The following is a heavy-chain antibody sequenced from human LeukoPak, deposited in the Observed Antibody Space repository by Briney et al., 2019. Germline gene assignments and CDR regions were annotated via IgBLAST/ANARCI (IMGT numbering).Heavy chain of an antibody. D-gene: IGHD1-20*01. CDR1: GYTFTSYA. J-gene: IGHJ5*02. CDR2: INAGNGNT. CDR3: ARGRYDFNWFDP. Sequence: ASVKVSCKASGYTFTSYAMHWVRQAPGQRLEWMGWINAGNGNTKYSQKFQGRVTITRDTSASTAYMELSSLRSEDTAVYYCARGRYDFNWFDPWGQGTLVTVSS. V-gene: IGHV1-3*01.